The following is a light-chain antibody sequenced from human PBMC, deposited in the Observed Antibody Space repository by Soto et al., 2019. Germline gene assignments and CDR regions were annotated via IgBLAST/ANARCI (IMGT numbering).Light chain of an antibody. Sequence: QSALTQPASVSGSPGQSITISCTGTSSDVGGYNYVSWYQQHPGKAPKLMIYDVSNRPSGVSNRFSGSKSGNTASLTISGLQAEDGADYYSSSYTSSSSYVSGTGTKLTAL. CDR1: SSDVGGYNY. V-gene: IGLV2-14*01. CDR2: DVS. J-gene: IGLJ1*01. CDR3: SSYTSSSSYV.